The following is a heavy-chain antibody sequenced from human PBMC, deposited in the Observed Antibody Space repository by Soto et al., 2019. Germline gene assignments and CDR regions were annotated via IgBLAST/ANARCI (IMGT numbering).Heavy chain of an antibody. D-gene: IGHD6-19*01. CDR3: ARGRRQWLGPRGYYFDY. CDR1: GGTFSSYA. V-gene: IGHV1-69*06. CDR2: IIPIFGTA. J-gene: IGHJ4*02. Sequence: SVKVSCKASGGTFSSYAISWVRQAPGQGLEWMGGIIPIFGTANYAQKFQGRVTITADKSTSTAYMELSSLRSEDTAVYYCARGRRQWLGPRGYYFDYWGQGTLVTVSS.